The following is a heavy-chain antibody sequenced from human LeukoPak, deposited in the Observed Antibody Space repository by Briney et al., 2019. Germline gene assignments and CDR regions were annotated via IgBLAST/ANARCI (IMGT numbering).Heavy chain of an antibody. Sequence: PGGSLRLSCAVSGFTFSSYAMSWVRQAPGKGLEWVSAISGGGGRTYHADSVKGRFTISRDNSKNTLFLQMNSLRAEDTALYYCAKNYAPKFDYWGQGTLVTVSS. CDR2: ISGGGGRT. D-gene: IGHD2-2*01. CDR3: AKNYAPKFDY. CDR1: GFTFSSYA. V-gene: IGHV3-23*01. J-gene: IGHJ4*02.